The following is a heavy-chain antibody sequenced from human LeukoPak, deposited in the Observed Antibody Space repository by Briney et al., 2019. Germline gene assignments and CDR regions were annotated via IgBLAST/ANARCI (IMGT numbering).Heavy chain of an antibody. CDR2: IIGSSGST. D-gene: IGHD5-12*01. CDR3: AKGAYDYIEIAYFDY. V-gene: IGHV3-23*01. Sequence: PGGSLRLSRVASGFSFNNYAMNWVRQAPGKGLEWVSLIIGSSGSTFYADSVKGRFTISRDKSKNTLYLQMNSLRAEDTAVYYCAKGAYDYIEIAYFDYWGQGSLVTVSS. J-gene: IGHJ4*02. CDR1: GFSFNNYA.